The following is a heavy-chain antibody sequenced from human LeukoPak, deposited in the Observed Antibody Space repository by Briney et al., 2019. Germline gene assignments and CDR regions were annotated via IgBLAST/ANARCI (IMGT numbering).Heavy chain of an antibody. CDR2: ISYDGINT. D-gene: IGHD5-12*01. Sequence: GRSLRLSCAASGLTFSNYAMHWARQAPGKGLEWVAVISYDGINTFHADSVRCRFTISRDNSKNTLYLQMSSLRAEDTALYYCARHRGVAAHLDYWGPGTLVTVSS. V-gene: IGHV3-30-3*01. CDR1: GLTFSNYA. J-gene: IGHJ4*02. CDR3: ARHRGVAAHLDY.